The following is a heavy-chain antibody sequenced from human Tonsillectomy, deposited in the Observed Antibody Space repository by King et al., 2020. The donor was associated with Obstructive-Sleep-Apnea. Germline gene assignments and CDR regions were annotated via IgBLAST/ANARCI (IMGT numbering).Heavy chain of an antibody. J-gene: IGHJ4*02. V-gene: IGHV4-59*01. D-gene: IGHD6-6*01. CDR1: GGSISSYY. CDR3: ARSLGIAARPIDY. Sequence: VQLQESGPGLVKPSETLSLTCTVSGGSISSYYWSWIRQPPGKGLEWIGYIYYSGSTNYNPSLKSRVTISVDTSKNQFSLKLSSVTAADTAVYYCARSLGIAARPIDYWGQGTLVTVSS. CDR2: IYYSGST.